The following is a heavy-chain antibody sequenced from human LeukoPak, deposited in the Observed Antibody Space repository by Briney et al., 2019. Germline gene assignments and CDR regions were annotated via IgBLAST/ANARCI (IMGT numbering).Heavy chain of an antibody. J-gene: IGHJ5*02. CDR1: GFSFSKSS. Sequence: PGGSLRLSCAASGFSFSKSSMLWFRQAPGKGLEWVSSISIGSSSYTYYADSLKGRFTISRDDAKNSVRLQMNSLRPEDTAVYYCASYTLWYGDTWGQGTLVTVSS. CDR2: ISIGSSSYT. CDR3: ASYTLWYGDT. V-gene: IGHV3-21*06. D-gene: IGHD3-10*01.